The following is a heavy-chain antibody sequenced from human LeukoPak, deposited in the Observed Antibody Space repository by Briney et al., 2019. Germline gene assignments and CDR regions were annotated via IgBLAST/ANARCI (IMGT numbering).Heavy chain of an antibody. CDR3: AKGNGKAATGSVVDY. J-gene: IGHJ4*02. CDR1: GFTFSSYA. V-gene: IGHV3-23*01. Sequence: GGSLRLSCAASGFTFSSYAMSWVRQAPGKGLEWVSSISGSGGTTYYADSVKGRFTISRDNSKNTLYVQMNSLRPDDTALYYCAKGNGKAATGSVVDYWGQGTLVIVSS. CDR2: ISGSGGTT. D-gene: IGHD1-26*01.